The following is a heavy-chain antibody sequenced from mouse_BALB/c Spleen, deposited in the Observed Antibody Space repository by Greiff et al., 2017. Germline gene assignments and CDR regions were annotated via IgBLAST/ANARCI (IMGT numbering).Heavy chain of an antibody. CDR1: GFTFSNYW. CDR3: TRNGRTIYDGYGGYFDY. Sequence: EVMVVESGGGLVQPGGSMKLSCVASGFTFSNYWMNWVRQSPEKGLEWVAEIRLKSNNYATHYAESVKGRFTISRDDSKSSVYLQMNNLRAEDTGIYYCTRNGRTIYDGYGGYFDYWGQGTTLTVSS. V-gene: IGHV6-6*02. J-gene: IGHJ2*01. D-gene: IGHD2-3*01. CDR2: IRLKSNNYAT.